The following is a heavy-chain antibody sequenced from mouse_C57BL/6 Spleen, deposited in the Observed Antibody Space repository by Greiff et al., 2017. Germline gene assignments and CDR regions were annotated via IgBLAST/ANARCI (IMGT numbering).Heavy chain of an antibody. D-gene: IGHD3-3*01. Sequence: QVQLQQSGPGLVQPSQSLSITCTVSGFSFTSYGVHWVRQPPGKGLEWLGVIWSGGSTDDNDAFISRLSISKDNSKSQVFFKMNSLQADDTAIYYCAKNFPSRAMDYWGQGTSVTVSS. CDR1: GFSFTSYG. V-gene: IGHV2-4*01. CDR2: IWSGGST. CDR3: AKNFPSRAMDY. J-gene: IGHJ4*01.